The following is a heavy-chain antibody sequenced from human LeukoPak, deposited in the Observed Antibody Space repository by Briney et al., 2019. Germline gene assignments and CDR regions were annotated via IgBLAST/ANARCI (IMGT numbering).Heavy chain of an antibody. CDR3: AKDKLAYCSGGSCYYFDY. Sequence: GGSLRLSCAASGFTFSSYAMSWVRQAPGKGLEGVSAISGSGGSTYYADSVKGRFTISRDNSKNTLYLQMNSLRAEDTAVYYCAKDKLAYCSGGSCYYFDYWGQGTLVTASS. CDR1: GFTFSSYA. D-gene: IGHD2-15*01. V-gene: IGHV3-23*01. J-gene: IGHJ4*02. CDR2: ISGSGGST.